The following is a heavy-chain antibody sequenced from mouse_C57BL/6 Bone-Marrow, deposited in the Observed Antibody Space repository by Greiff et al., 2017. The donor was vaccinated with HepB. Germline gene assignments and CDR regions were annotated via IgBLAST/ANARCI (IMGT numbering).Heavy chain of an antibody. Sequence: EVKLVESGGGLVQPGGSMKLSCAASGFTFGDAWMDWVRQSPEKGLEWVAEIRNKANNHATYYAESVKGRFTISRDDSKSTVYLQMNSLRAEDTGIYYCSYGSLFYYAMDYWGQGTSVTVAS. D-gene: IGHD1-1*01. J-gene: IGHJ4*01. V-gene: IGHV6-6*01. CDR3: SYGSLFYYAMDY. CDR2: IRNKANNHAT. CDR1: GFTFGDAW.